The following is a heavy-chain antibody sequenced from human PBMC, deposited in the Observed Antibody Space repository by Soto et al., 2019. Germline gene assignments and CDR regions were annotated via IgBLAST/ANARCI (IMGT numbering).Heavy chain of an antibody. CDR3: ALCLDYVDAFDI. CDR1: GGTFSSYT. CDR2: IIPILGIA. V-gene: IGHV1-69*02. Sequence: ASVKVSCKASGGTFSSYTISWVRQAPGQGLEWMGRIIPILGIANYAQKFQGRVTITADKSTSTAYMELSSMRSEDTAVYYCALCLDYVDAFDIWGQGTMVTVSS. D-gene: IGHD4-17*01. J-gene: IGHJ3*02.